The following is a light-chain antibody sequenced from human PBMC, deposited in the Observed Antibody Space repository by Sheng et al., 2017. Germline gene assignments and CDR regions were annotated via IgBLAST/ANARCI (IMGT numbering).Light chain of an antibody. CDR2: QDN. Sequence: SYDLTQPPSVSVSPGQTASIACSGDKLGDKYTCWYQQKPDQSPVLVIYQDNKRPSGIPERFSGSTSGNTATLTISGTQSLDEADYYCQAGDSDTYVFGAGTVVTVL. CDR3: QAGDSDTYV. CDR1: KLGDKY. J-gene: IGLJ1*01. V-gene: IGLV3-1*01.